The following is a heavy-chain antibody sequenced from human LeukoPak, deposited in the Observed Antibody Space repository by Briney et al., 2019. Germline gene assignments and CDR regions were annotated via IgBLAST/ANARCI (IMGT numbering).Heavy chain of an antibody. CDR1: GFTFSSYA. J-gene: IGHJ6*02. CDR3: ARDKIDYYGMDV. V-gene: IGHV3-74*01. CDR2: INSDGSST. Sequence: GGSLRLSCAASGFTFSSYAMSWVRQAPGKGLEWISRINSDGSSTSYADSVKGRITISRDNAKNTLYLQMNSLRAEDTAVYYCARDKIDYYGMDVWGQGTTVTVSS.